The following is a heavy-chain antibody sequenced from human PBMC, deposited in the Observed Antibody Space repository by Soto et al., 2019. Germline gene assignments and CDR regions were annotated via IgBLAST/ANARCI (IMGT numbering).Heavy chain of an antibody. J-gene: IGHJ4*02. Sequence: GGSLRLSCAASGFTFSSYAMSWVRQAPGKGLEWVSAISGSGGSTYYADSVKGRFTISRDNSKNTLYLQMNSLRAEDTAVYYCAQHLCSSTSCYGRIAARPFYIDYWGQGTLVTVSS. CDR1: GFTFSSYA. D-gene: IGHD2-2*01. CDR2: ISGSGGST. V-gene: IGHV3-23*01. CDR3: AQHLCSSTSCYGRIAARPFYIDY.